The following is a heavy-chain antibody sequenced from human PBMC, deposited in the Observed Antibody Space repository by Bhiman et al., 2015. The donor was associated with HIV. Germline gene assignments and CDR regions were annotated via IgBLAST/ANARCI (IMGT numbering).Heavy chain of an antibody. D-gene: IGHD4-23*01. CDR1: GFTFSTYW. V-gene: IGHV3-7*05. CDR3: ASMIYGGPYYFDY. CDR2: IKQDGSEK. J-gene: IGHJ4*02. Sequence: EVQLVESGGGLVQPGGSLRLSCAASGFTFSTYWMSWVRQAPGKGLEWVANIKQDGSEKYYVDSVKGRFTISRDNAKNSLYLQMNSLRAEDTAVYYCASMIYGGPYYFDYWGQGTLVTVSS.